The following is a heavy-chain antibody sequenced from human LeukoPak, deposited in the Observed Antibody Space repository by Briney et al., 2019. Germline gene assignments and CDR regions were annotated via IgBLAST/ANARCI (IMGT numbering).Heavy chain of an antibody. CDR2: INPNSGGT. Sequence: GASVKVSCKASGYTFTGYYMHWVRQAPGQGLEWMGWINPNSGGTNYAQKFQGRATMTRDTSISTAYMELSRLRSDDTAVYYCARVGSGWYEGGFDPWGQGTLVTVSS. D-gene: IGHD6-19*01. CDR1: GYTFTGYY. J-gene: IGHJ5*02. CDR3: ARVGSGWYEGGFDP. V-gene: IGHV1-2*02.